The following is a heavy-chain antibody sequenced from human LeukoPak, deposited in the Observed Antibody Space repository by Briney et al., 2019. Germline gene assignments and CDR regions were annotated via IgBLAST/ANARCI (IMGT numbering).Heavy chain of an antibody. CDR3: ARAGLVYYFDY. D-gene: IGHD3/OR15-3a*01. CDR1: GFTFSNYA. Sequence: GGSLRLSCAASGFTFSNYAMHWVRQAPGKGLEWVAVISYDGSDKYYADSVKGRFTISRDNSKNTLYLQMNSLRAEDTAVYYCARAGLVYYFDYWGQGTLVTVSS. J-gene: IGHJ4*02. CDR2: ISYDGSDK. V-gene: IGHV3-30*14.